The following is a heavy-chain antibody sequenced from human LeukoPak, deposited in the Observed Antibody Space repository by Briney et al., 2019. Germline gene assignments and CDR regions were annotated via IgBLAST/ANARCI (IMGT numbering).Heavy chain of an antibody. D-gene: IGHD3-3*01. Sequence: GASVKVSCKASGYTFTSFDINWVRQATGQGLEWMGGIIPIFGTANYAQKFQGRVTITADESTSTAYMELSSLTSEDTAVYYCASGGTYYDFWSGTKFDYWGQGTLVTVSS. V-gene: IGHV1-69*13. CDR2: IIPIFGTA. J-gene: IGHJ4*02. CDR1: GYTFTSFD. CDR3: ASGGTYYDFWSGTKFDY.